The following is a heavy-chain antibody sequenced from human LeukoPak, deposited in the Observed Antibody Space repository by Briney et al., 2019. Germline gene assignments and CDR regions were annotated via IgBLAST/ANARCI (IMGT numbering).Heavy chain of an antibody. CDR3: ARDPDWFISGMDV. J-gene: IGHJ6*04. D-gene: IGHD3-9*01. V-gene: IGHV4-34*01. CDR2: INQSGIT. CDR1: GGSFTGNF. Sequence: SETLSLTCAVYGGSFTGNFWTWLRQPPGRGLEWLGEINQSGITNYSPSLKSRVTISVDTSKNQISLHLRSVTAADTAVYYCARDPDWFISGMDVWGKGTTVTVSP.